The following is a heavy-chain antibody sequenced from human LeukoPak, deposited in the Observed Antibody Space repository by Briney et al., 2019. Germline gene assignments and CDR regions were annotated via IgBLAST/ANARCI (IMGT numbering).Heavy chain of an antibody. D-gene: IGHD3-3*01. V-gene: IGHV4-4*07. CDR1: GGSISSYY. CDR3: ARDLGFWSGPDY. Sequence: SETLSLTCTVSGGSISSYYWSWIRQPAGKGLQWIGRIYSSGSTNCSPSLKSRVTMSVDTSKNQFSLRLTSVTAADTAVYYCARDLGFWSGPDYWGQGTLVTVSS. J-gene: IGHJ4*02. CDR2: IYSSGST.